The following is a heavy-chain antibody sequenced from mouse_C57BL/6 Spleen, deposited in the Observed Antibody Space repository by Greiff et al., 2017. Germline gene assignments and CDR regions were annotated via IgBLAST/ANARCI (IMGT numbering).Heavy chain of an antibody. Sequence: EVKLVESGPELVKPGASVKIPCKASGYTFTDYNMDWVKQSHGKSLEWIGDINPNNGGTIYNQKFKGKATLTVDKSSSTAYMELRSLTSEDTAVYYCARRGWLLPFAYWGQGTLVTVSA. J-gene: IGHJ3*01. CDR1: GYTFTDYN. CDR2: INPNNGGT. D-gene: IGHD2-3*01. CDR3: ARRGWLLPFAY. V-gene: IGHV1-18*01.